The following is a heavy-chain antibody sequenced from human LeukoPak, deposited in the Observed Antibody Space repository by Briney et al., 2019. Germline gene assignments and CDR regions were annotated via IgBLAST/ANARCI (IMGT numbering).Heavy chain of an antibody. Sequence: SQTLSLTCAIPGDTVSSNRAAWNWIRQSPSRGLEWLGRTYYRSRWHYDYAVSVKSRITVNPDTSNNQFSLQLNSVTPEDTAVYYCAGLYDSHLLPWFDPWGQGTLVIVSS. J-gene: IGHJ5*02. CDR3: AGLYDSHLLPWFDP. V-gene: IGHV6-1*01. D-gene: IGHD2-2*02. CDR1: GDTVSSNRAA. CDR2: TYYRSRWHY.